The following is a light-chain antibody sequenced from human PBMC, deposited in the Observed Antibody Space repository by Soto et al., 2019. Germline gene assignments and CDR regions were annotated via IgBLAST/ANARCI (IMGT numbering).Light chain of an antibody. J-gene: IGKJ4*01. CDR1: QSVSSRY. V-gene: IGKV3-20*01. CDR2: GES. Sequence: EIVLTQSPGTLSLSPGERATLSCRASQSVSSRYLAWYQQKAGQAPRLLIYGESSRATGIPGRFSGSGSGTDSTLTISRLEPEDLAVYYCEQYGSSPPITFGGGTKVEIK. CDR3: EQYGSSPPIT.